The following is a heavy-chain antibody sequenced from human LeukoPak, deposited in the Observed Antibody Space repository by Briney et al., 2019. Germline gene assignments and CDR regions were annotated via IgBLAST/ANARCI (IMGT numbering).Heavy chain of an antibody. CDR1: GGTFSSYA. J-gene: IGHJ4*02. Sequence: EASVKVSCKASGGTFSSYAISWVRQPPGQGLEWKGGIIPIFGTANYVQHFQGRVTITTEESTSTAYTELSRLRSEDTAVYYCGRGVSGYSYDLRSSHFFDYWGQGTLVTVSS. CDR2: IIPIFGTA. CDR3: GRGVSGYSYDLRSSHFFDY. D-gene: IGHD5-18*01. V-gene: IGHV1-69*05.